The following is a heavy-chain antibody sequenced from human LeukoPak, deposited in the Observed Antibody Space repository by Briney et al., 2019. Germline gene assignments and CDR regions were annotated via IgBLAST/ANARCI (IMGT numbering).Heavy chain of an antibody. Sequence: SETLSLTCTVSGGSISSYYWSWIRQPPGKGLEWIGYIYYSGSTNYNPSLKSRVTISVDTSKNQFSLKLSSVTAADTAVYYCARGDRRRGYGYANIDYWGQGTLVTVSS. D-gene: IGHD5-18*01. CDR1: GGSISSYY. CDR2: IYYSGST. J-gene: IGHJ4*02. CDR3: ARGDRRRGYGYANIDY. V-gene: IGHV4-59*01.